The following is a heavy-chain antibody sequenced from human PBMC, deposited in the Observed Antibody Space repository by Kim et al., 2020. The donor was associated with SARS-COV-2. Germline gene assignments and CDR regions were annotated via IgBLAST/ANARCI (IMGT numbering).Heavy chain of an antibody. Sequence: SETLSLTCTVSGGSISGYYWSWIRQPPGKGLEWLGYIYYSGSTSYNPSLKSRVTISLDTSGNQFSLMLSSVTAADTAVYYCAREGYYDSSGYYHHDAFDIWGQGTVVTVSS. J-gene: IGHJ3*02. CDR1: GGSISGYY. V-gene: IGHV4-59*01. CDR2: IYYSGST. CDR3: AREGYYDSSGYYHHDAFDI. D-gene: IGHD3-22*01.